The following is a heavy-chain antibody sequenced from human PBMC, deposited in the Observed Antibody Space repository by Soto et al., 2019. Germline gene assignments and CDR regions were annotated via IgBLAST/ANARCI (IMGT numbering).Heavy chain of an antibody. CDR3: PRDGRSSYSSGWYYFDY. V-gene: IGHV1-46*01. D-gene: IGHD6-19*01. Sequence: QVQLVQSGAEVKKPGASVKVSCKASGYTFTSYYMHWVRQAPGQGLEWMGIINPSGGSTSYAQKFQGRLTMTRDTSTSTLYMELSSLRSEDTAVYYCPRDGRSSYSSGWYYFDYWGQGTLVTVSS. CDR1: GYTFTSYY. CDR2: INPSGGST. J-gene: IGHJ4*02.